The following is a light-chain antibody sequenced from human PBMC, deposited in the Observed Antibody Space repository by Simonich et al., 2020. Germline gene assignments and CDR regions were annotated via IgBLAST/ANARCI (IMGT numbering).Light chain of an antibody. J-gene: IGLJ2*01. CDR2: EGS. V-gene: IGLV2-23*01. Sequence: QSALTQPASVSGSPGQSITISCTGTSSAVGSYNLVSWYQQHPGKAPKLMIYEGSQRPSGVSNRFSCSKSGNTASLTISGLQAEDEADYYCCSYAGSSTVVFGGGTKLTVL. CDR3: CSYAGSSTVV. CDR1: SSAVGSYNL.